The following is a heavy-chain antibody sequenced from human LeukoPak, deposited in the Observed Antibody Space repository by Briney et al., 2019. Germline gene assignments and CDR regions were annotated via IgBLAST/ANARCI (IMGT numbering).Heavy chain of an antibody. D-gene: IGHD3-10*01. Sequence: GESLKISCKASGYSFTTYWIGWVRQMPGKGLEWMGIIYPADSAAHYSPSFQGQVTISADKSISTAYLQWSSLKASDTAMYYCARPAVRGVSNDAFDIWGQGTMVTVSS. CDR3: ARPAVRGVSNDAFDI. CDR2: IYPADSAA. J-gene: IGHJ3*02. CDR1: GYSFTTYW. V-gene: IGHV5-51*01.